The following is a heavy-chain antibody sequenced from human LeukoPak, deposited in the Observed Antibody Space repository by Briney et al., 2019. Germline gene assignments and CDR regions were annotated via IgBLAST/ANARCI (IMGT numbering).Heavy chain of an antibody. CDR2: ISTYNGNT. J-gene: IGHJ6*03. CDR3: ARVPPKKPYYVWGSYRYGGYYMDV. V-gene: IGHV1-18*01. Sequence: GASVKVSCKASGYTFTSYGISWVRQASGQGPEWMGWISTYNGNTNYAPKLQGRVTMTRNTSISTAYMELSSLRSEDTAVYYCARVPPKKPYYVWGSYRYGGYYMDVWGKGTTVTISS. D-gene: IGHD3-16*02. CDR1: GYTFTSYG.